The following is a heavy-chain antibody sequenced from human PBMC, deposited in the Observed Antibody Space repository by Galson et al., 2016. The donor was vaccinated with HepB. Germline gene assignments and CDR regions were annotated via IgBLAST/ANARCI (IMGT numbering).Heavy chain of an antibody. CDR3: ATDLSQITRAGKYYYDLDV. D-gene: IGHD1-14*01. V-gene: IGHV1-24*01. CDR1: GYTLPELA. Sequence: SVKVSCKVSGYTLPELAIHWVRQAPGKGLEWMGGFNPEDGERISAQRFQGRLTMTEDSSTDTAFMDLSGLGSDDTAVYFCATDLSQITRAGKYYYDLDVWGKGTGVTVSP. CDR2: FNPEDGER. J-gene: IGHJ6*04.